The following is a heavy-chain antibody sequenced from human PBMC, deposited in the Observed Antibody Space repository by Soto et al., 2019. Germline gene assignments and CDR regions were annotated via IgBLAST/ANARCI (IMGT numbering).Heavy chain of an antibody. CDR2: ISYDGSNK. Sequence: PGGSLRLSCAASGFTFSSYAMHWVRQAPGKGLEWVAVISYDGSNKYYADSVKGRFTISRDNSKNTLYLQMNSLRAEDTAVYYCARDSLRYFDWLDVAQLNPRYNWFYPWGKGSLVTVSS. CDR3: ARDSLRYFDWLDVAQLNPRYNWFYP. D-gene: IGHD3-9*01. V-gene: IGHV3-30-3*01. J-gene: IGHJ5*02. CDR1: GFTFSSYA.